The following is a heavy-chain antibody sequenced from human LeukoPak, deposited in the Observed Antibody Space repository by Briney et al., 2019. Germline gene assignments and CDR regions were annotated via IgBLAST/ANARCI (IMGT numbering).Heavy chain of an antibody. D-gene: IGHD3-10*01. Sequence: ASVKVSCKASGYTFTSYAMHWVRQAPGQRLEWMGWINAGNGNTKYSQEFQGRVTITRDTSASTAYMELSSLRSEDMAVYYCARAGRGGPYYYMDVWGKGTTVTVSS. V-gene: IGHV1-3*03. CDR3: ARAGRGGPYYYMDV. CDR2: INAGNGNT. CDR1: GYTFTSYA. J-gene: IGHJ6*03.